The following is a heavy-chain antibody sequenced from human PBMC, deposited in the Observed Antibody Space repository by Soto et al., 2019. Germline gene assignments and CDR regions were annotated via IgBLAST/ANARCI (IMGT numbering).Heavy chain of an antibody. CDR1: ADTFTGYT. D-gene: IGHD3-10*01. CDR2: VIPILGAS. J-gene: IGHJ4*02. V-gene: IGHV1-69*08. Sequence: SVKVSCKASADTFTGYTVTWVRQAPGQGLEWVGRVIPILGASNFAQKFHGRVTISADKSADTAYMVLTGLTSEDTAVYYCARSRGSYYTNFDSWGQGTLVTVSS. CDR3: ARSRGSYYTNFDS.